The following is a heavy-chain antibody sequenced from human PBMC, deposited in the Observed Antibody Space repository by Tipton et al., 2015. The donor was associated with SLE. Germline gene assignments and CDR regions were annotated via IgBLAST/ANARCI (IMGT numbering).Heavy chain of an antibody. CDR2: ITXSSTYI. CDR3: ARDWYAFDM. Sequence: GSLRLSCAASGXTFSSXSLXXXRQAPGKGLEXVSSITXSSTYIYYADSVKGRFTVSRDNANSSLYLQMNSLRADDTALYYCARDWYAFDMWGQGTMVTVSS. J-gene: IGHJ3*02. CDR1: GXTFSSXS. V-gene: IGHV3-21*01.